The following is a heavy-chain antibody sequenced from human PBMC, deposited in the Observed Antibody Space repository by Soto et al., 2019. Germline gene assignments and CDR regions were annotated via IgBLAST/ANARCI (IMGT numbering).Heavy chain of an antibody. J-gene: IGHJ5*02. CDR2: IYYSGST. CDR3: ARDKAVNCSSTSCYGEGWFDH. CDR1: GGSISSGGYY. Sequence: QVQLQESGPGLVKPSQTLSLTCTVSGGSISSGGYYWSWIRQHPGKGLEWIGYIYYSGSTYYNPSLKSLFTISVVTSKNEFSLKLSSVTAADTAVYYCARDKAVNCSSTSCYGEGWFDHWGQGTLVTVSS. V-gene: IGHV4-31*01. D-gene: IGHD2-2*01.